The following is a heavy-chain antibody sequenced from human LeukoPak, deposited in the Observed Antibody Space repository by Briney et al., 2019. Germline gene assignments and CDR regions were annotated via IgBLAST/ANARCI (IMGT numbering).Heavy chain of an antibody. D-gene: IGHD1-1*01. CDR2: ISGSGGGT. Sequence: GGSLRLSCAASGFTFSSYAMTWVRQAPGKGLEWVSTISGSGGGTYYADSVKGRFTISRDNSKNTLYLQMNGLRADDTAVYYCAKTRPGLDYWGQGTLVTVSS. CDR3: AKTRPGLDY. CDR1: GFTFSSYA. V-gene: IGHV3-23*01. J-gene: IGHJ4*02.